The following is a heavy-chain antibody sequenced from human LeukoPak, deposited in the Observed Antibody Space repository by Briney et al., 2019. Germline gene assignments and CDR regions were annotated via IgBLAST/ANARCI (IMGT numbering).Heavy chain of an antibody. CDR3: ARALCCSSSSGNWFDP. CDR2: IYYSGST. CDR1: GGSISSYY. D-gene: IGHD6-6*01. J-gene: IGHJ5*02. V-gene: IGHV4-59*08. Sequence: PSETLSLTCTVSGGSISSYYWSWIRQPPGKGLEWIGYIYYSGSTNYNPSLKSRVTISVDTSKNQFSLKLSSVTAADTAVYYCARALCCSSSSGNWFDPWGQGTLVTVSS.